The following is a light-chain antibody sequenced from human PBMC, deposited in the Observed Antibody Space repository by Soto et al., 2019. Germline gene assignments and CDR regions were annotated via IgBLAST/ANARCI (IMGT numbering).Light chain of an antibody. J-gene: IGKJ2*01. CDR1: QSIDSY. CDR3: QQTYSTPLYT. V-gene: IGKV1-39*01. CDR2: AVS. Sequence: EIQMPQSPSSLSASVGERVTITCRASQSIDSYLNWYQQKPGKAPKLLIYAVSNLQSGVPSRFXGSGSGTDFSLTVSSLQPEDSATYYCQQTYSTPLYTFGQGTKLEIK.